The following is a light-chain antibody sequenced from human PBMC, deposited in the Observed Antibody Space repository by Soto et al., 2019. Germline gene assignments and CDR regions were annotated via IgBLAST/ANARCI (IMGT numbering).Light chain of an antibody. CDR3: GSWDSSLSAYV. Sequence: QSVLPQPPSVSAAPGQKVTLSCSGSSSNIGGNSVSWYQQLPGSAPKLFIYDDNKRPSGIPDRFSGSKSVTSATLGITGLQTGDEADYYCGSWDSSLSAYVFGTGTKVTVL. CDR2: DDN. CDR1: SSNIGGNS. J-gene: IGLJ1*01. V-gene: IGLV1-51*01.